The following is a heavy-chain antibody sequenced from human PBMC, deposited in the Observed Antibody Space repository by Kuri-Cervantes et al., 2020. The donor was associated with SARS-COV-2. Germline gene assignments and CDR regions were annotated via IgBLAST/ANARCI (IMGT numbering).Heavy chain of an antibody. V-gene: IGHV3-30-3*01. J-gene: IGHJ6*02. CDR1: GFTFSSYA. CDR3: ARDVWSGYYYGMDV. D-gene: IGHD3-3*01. Sequence: GESLKISCAASGFTFSSYAMHWVRQAPGKGLEWVAVISYDGSNKYYADSVKGRFTISRDNSKNTLYLQMNSLRAEDTAVYYCARDVWSGYYYGMDVWGQGTKVTVAS. CDR2: ISYDGSNK.